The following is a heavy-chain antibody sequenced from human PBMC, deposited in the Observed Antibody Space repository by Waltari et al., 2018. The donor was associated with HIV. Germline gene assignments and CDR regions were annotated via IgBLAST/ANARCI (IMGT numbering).Heavy chain of an antibody. CDR1: GLSVTNYW. D-gene: IGHD3-3*01. J-gene: IGHJ4*02. V-gene: IGHV3-74*01. CDR3: SRDTFGEYDF. Sequence: EVQLVHSGGGLIKPGGSLRLSCAASGLSVTNYWMHWVRQSPGKGLVWVSRINIDGRTIDYADSVKGRFTISRDSAKNTLSLQMNSLREEDTAVYYCSRDTFGEYDFWGQGALVTVSS. CDR2: INIDGRTI.